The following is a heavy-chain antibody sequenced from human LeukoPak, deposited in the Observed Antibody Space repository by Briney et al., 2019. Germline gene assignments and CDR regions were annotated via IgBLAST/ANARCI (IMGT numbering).Heavy chain of an antibody. CDR1: GYTFTSYD. Sequence: GASVKVSCKASGYTFTSYDINWVRQATGQGLEWMGWMNPNSGNTGYAQKFQGRVTMTRNTSISTAYIELSSLRSEDTAVYYCARDGFKSVTAIPVLWFDPWGQGTLVTVSS. J-gene: IGHJ5*02. CDR2: MNPNSGNT. CDR3: ARDGFKSVTAIPVLWFDP. D-gene: IGHD2-21*02. V-gene: IGHV1-8*01.